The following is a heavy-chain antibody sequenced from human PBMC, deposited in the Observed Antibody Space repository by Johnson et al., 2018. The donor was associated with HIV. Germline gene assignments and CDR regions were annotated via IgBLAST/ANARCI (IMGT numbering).Heavy chain of an antibody. CDR3: ARVRSSSAYAFDI. CDR2: IYSGGST. CDR1: GFTFSDYY. J-gene: IGHJ3*02. Sequence: VQLVESGGGLVKPGGSLRLSCATSGFTFSDYYMSWVRQAPGKGLEWVSVIYSGGSTYYADSVKGRFTISRDNSKNTLYLQMNSLRAEDTAVYYCARVRSSSAYAFDIWGQGTMVTVSS. V-gene: IGHV3-66*01. D-gene: IGHD6-13*01.